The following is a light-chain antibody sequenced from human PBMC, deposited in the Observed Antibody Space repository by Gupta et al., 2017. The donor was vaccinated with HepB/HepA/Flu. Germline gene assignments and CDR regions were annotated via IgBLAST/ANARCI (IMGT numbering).Light chain of an antibody. J-gene: IGLJ3*02. CDR3: HSLDASGRV. V-gene: IGLV3-25*03. CDR1: TLSRQY. CDR2: QDK. Sequence: SDELTQPPSVSVSPGQTARITCSGDTLSRQYTYWYQQRPGQAPILIIFQDKERPPGIPEQFAASSSVTTASLTISDVQSEDAADYFCHSLDASGRVFGGGTKLTVL.